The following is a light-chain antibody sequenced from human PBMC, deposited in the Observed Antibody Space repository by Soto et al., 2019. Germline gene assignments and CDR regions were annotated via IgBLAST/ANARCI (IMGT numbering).Light chain of an antibody. CDR2: DAY. J-gene: IGKJ5*01. CDR1: PRFRGL. CDR3: QQRHMWPIT. Sequence: VLTQSPVPLSLSPGDRSTLSCRASPRFRGLLAWYQPKPGQAPRLLIYDAYNRATGIPPRFSGSGSGRDFTLTISSLEPEDSAVYYCQQRHMWPITFGQGTRLEIK. V-gene: IGKV3-11*02.